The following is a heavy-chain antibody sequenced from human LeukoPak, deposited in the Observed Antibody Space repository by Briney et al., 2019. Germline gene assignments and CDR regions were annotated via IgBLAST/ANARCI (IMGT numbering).Heavy chain of an antibody. Sequence: GGSLRLSCAVSGFTFTTYAMTWVRQAPGKGLEWVSAVSGSGGSAYYADSVKGRFTISRDNSKNTLYLQMNSLRAEDTAVYYCAKDDYGDFDYWGQGTLVTVSS. V-gene: IGHV3-23*01. J-gene: IGHJ4*02. CDR1: GFTFTTYA. CDR3: AKDDYGDFDY. D-gene: IGHD4-17*01. CDR2: VSGSGGSA.